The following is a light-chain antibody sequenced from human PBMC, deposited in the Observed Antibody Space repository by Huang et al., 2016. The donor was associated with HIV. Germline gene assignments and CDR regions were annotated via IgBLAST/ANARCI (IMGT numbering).Light chain of an antibody. CDR2: GAS. J-gene: IGKJ2*01. Sequence: EIVLTQSPGTLSLSPGERAPLSCRASQSVSTSYLGWYQQKSGQAPRLLIYGASSRATGIPDRFSGSGSGTDFTLTISRLEPEDFSVYYCQQYGSSLSTFGQGTKVEIK. CDR3: QQYGSSLST. CDR1: QSVSTSY. V-gene: IGKV3-20*01.